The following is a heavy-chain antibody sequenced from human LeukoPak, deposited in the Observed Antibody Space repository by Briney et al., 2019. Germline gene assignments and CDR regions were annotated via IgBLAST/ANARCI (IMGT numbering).Heavy chain of an antibody. CDR3: ARGQSTSYDFWSGYYSAGMDV. CDR2: IYYSGST. D-gene: IGHD3-3*01. V-gene: IGHV4-59*01. J-gene: IGHJ6*02. Sequence: PSETLSLTCTVSGGSISSYYWSWIRQPPGKGLEWIGYIYYSGSTSYNPSLKSRVTISVDTSKNQFSLKLSSVTAADTAVYYCARGQSTSYDFWSGYYSAGMDVWGQGTTVTVSS. CDR1: GGSISSYY.